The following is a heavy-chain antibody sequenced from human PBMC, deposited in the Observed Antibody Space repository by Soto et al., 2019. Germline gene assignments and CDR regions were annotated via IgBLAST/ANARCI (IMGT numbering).Heavy chain of an antibody. D-gene: IGHD6-13*01. CDR3: ARDGLVRRQHLVPAYYYYGMDV. Sequence: QVQLVQSGAEVKKPGASVKVSCKASGYTFTSYGISWVRQAPGQGLEWMGWISAYNGNTNYAQKLQGRVTMTTDTSTSPAYLELRSLRSDDTAAYSCARDGLVRRQHLVPAYYYYGMDVWGQGTTVTVSS. CDR1: GYTFTSYG. J-gene: IGHJ6*02. CDR2: ISAYNGNT. V-gene: IGHV1-18*01.